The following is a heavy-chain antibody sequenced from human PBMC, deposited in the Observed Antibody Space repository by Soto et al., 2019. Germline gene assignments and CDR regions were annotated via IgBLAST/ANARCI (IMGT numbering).Heavy chain of an antibody. J-gene: IGHJ5*02. CDR2: IFYSGRT. D-gene: IGHD4-4*01. CDR3: AGQTFTITAASFGRSNWFDP. V-gene: IGHV4-39*01. CDR1: GGSISSPSHY. Sequence: SETLSLTCTISGGSISSPSHYWGWVRQPPGKGLEWIGSIFYSGRTYYTPSLKSRVTISVDTSKNQFSLNLSSVTAADTAVYFCAGQTFTITAASFGRSNWFDPWAQGTLVTVSS.